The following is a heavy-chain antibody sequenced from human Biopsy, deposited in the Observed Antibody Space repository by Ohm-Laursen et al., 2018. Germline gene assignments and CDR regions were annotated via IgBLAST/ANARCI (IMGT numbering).Heavy chain of an antibody. J-gene: IGHJ3*01. CDR1: GYTFTDYF. Sequence: GASVKVSCKASGYTFTDYFLHWVRQAPGQGPGWMGWISPSSGGTNYAQKFQGGVPMIRDTSATTGYMELSSLRSDDTAVYYCARDIMNPIGGLVARSDVFDVWGQGAMVTVSS. CDR3: ARDIMNPIGGLVARSDVFDV. D-gene: IGHD3-16*02. CDR2: ISPSSGGT. V-gene: IGHV1-2*02.